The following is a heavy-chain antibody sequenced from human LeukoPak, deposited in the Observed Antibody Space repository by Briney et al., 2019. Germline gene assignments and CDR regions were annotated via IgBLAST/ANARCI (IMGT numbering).Heavy chain of an antibody. CDR1: GYTFTSYG. D-gene: IGHD3-22*01. J-gene: IGHJ5*02. CDR3: ARRGHTSYYYDSSGPADP. CDR2: ISAYNGNT. Sequence: ASVKVSCKASGYTFTSYGISWVRQAPGQGLEWVGWISAYNGNTNYAQKLQGRVTMTTDTSTSTAYMELRSLRSDDTAVYYCARRGHTSYYYDSSGPADPWGQGTLVTVSS. V-gene: IGHV1-18*01.